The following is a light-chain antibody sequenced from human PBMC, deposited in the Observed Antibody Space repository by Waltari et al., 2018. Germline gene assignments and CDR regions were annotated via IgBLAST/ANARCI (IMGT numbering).Light chain of an antibody. CDR2: AAS. Sequence: IQLTQSPSSLSASVGDRVTITCRASQGIATYLAWYQQEPGKAPKLLIYAASTLRSGVPSRFSGSGSGTDFTLTISSLQPEDFAIYYCQQFDSYPLTFGGGTKVEIK. CDR1: QGIATY. V-gene: IGKV1-9*01. CDR3: QQFDSYPLT. J-gene: IGKJ4*01.